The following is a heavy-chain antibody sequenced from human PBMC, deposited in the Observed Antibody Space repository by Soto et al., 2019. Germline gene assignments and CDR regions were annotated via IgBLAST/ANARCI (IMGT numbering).Heavy chain of an antibody. D-gene: IGHD6-6*01. CDR1: GFLFSGYA. J-gene: IGHJ4*02. CDR2: ISYDGKEK. CDR3: ARGRGLAARPQHLDH. V-gene: IGHV3-30*04. Sequence: QVQLVESGGGVVQPGGSLRLSCATSGFLFSGYAMHWVRQTPGKGLEWVAVISYDGKEKYYVDSAEGRFTISRESSGVTLYLQMSSLRVEDTAVYYCARGRGLAARPQHLDHWGQGTLVTVSS.